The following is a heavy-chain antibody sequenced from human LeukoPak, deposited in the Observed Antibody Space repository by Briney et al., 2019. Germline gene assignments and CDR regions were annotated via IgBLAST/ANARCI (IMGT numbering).Heavy chain of an antibody. J-gene: IGHJ4*02. CDR2: ITGNGGST. V-gene: IGHV3-23*01. CDR1: GLTFSVAG. D-gene: IGHD6-19*01. CDR3: AKRSCSGTTCYPLDY. Sequence: GGSLRLSCAASGLTFSVAGMHWVRQAPGKGLEWVSAITGNGGSTYYADSVKGRFTISRDNSKSTLYLQMNRLRAEDTAIYYCAKRSCSGTTCYPLDYWGQGTLVTVS.